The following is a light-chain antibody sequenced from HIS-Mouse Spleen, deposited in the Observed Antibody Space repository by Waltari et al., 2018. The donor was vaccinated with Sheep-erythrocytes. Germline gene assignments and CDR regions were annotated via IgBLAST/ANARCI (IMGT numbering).Light chain of an antibody. Sequence: DIVMTQSPDSLAVSLGERATINCKSSQSVLYSSNNKNYLAWYQQKPGQPPKLRIYWASTRESGVTDRFSGSGSGTDFTLTISSLQAEDVAVYYCQQYYSTPLTFGGGTKVEIK. CDR1: QSVLYSSNNKNY. V-gene: IGKV4-1*01. CDR3: QQYYSTPLT. J-gene: IGKJ4*01. CDR2: WAS.